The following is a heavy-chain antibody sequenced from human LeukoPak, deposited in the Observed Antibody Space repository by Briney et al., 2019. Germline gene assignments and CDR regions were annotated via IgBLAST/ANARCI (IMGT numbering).Heavy chain of an antibody. CDR3: ARADRLGAALLASFDY. V-gene: IGHV3-30*02. CDR1: GFTFSSYG. Sequence: GGSLRLSCAASGFTFSSYGMHWVRQAPGKGLEGVAFIRYDGSNKYYADSVKGRFTISRDNYKNTLYLQMNSLRAEDTAVYYCARADRLGAALLASFDYWGQGTLVTVSS. CDR2: IRYDGSNK. J-gene: IGHJ4*02. D-gene: IGHD3-16*01.